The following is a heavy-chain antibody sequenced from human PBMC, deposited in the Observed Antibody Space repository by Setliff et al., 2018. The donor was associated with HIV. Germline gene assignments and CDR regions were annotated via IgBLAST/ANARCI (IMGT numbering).Heavy chain of an antibody. CDR3: ARRSGWSLDYYYGMDV. CDR1: GDFFSSDYY. D-gene: IGHD6-19*01. V-gene: IGHV4-34*01. Sequence: SETLSLTCTVSGDFFSSDYYWGWTRQPPGKGLEWIGEINHSGSTNYNPSLKSRVTISVDTYKNQFSLKLSTVTAADTAVYYCARRSGWSLDYYYGMDVWGQGTTVTVSS. J-gene: IGHJ6*02. CDR2: INHSGST.